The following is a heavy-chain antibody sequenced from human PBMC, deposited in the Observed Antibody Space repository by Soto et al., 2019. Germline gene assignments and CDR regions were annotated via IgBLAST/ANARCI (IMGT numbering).Heavy chain of an antibody. Sequence: EVQLLESGGGLVQPGGSLRLSCAACGFTFSYYAMSRVRQAPGKGLDWVSTITASGGATWYADSVKGRFTISRDFSKSTLYLQMNNLRAEDTAVYFCAKVMESGRPLDYWGQGTLVTVSS. CDR3: AKVMESGRPLDY. J-gene: IGHJ4*02. CDR2: ITASGGAT. CDR1: GFTFSYYA. D-gene: IGHD6-6*01. V-gene: IGHV3-23*01.